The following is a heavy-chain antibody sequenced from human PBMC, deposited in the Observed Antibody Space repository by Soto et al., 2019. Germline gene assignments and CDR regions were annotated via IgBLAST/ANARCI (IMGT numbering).Heavy chain of an antibody. D-gene: IGHD6-13*01. CDR1: GDSVSSNSAA. CDR3: AREPSYSSSWYYYYGMDV. J-gene: IGHJ6*02. CDR2: TYYRSKWYN. V-gene: IGHV6-1*01. Sequence: QTLSLTCAISGDSVSSNSAAWNWIRQSPSRGLEWLGRTYYRSKWYNDYAVSVKSRITINPDTSKNQFSLQLNSVTPEDTAVYYCAREPSYSSSWYYYYGMDVWGQGTTVTVSS.